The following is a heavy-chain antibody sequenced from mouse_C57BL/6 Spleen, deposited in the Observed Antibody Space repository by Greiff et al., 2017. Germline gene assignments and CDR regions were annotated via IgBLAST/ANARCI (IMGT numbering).Heavy chain of an antibody. CDR3: ARGDDYDSSWFAY. V-gene: IGHV1-9*01. J-gene: IGHJ3*01. CDR1: GYAFTGYW. CDR2: ILPGIGST. D-gene: IGHD2-4*01. Sequence: VQLQQSGAELMQPGASVKLSCKATGYAFTGYWIEWVKQRPGHGLEWIGEILPGIGSTNYNEKFKGKATFTADTSSNTAYMQLSSLTSEDSAIYCCARGDDYDSSWFAYWGQGTLVTVSA.